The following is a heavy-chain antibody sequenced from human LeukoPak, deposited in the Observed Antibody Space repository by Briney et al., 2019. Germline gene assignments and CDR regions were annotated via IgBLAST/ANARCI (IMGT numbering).Heavy chain of an antibody. V-gene: IGHV3-48*03. CDR1: GLTFSNYE. J-gene: IGHJ4*02. CDR2: ISSSGGSI. CDR3: ARGYRYGYDY. D-gene: IGHD5-18*01. Sequence: GGSLRLSCAASGLTFSNYEINWVRQAPGKGLEWVSYISSSGGSIYYADSVKGRFTISRDNAKNSLYLQMNSLRAEDTAVYYCARGYRYGYDYRGQGTLVTVSS.